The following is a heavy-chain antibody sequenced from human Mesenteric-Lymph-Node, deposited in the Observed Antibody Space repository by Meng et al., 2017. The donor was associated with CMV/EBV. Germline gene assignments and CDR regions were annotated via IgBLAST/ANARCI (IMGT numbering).Heavy chain of an antibody. CDR2: IKQDGSEK. V-gene: IGHV3-7*01. CDR3: TREVMYYYDSSGYEVDY. J-gene: IGHJ4*02. Sequence: GESLKISCAASGFTFSSYWMSWVRQAPGKGLEWVANIKQDGSEKYYVDSVKGRFTISRDNAENSLYLQMNSLRAEDTAVYYCTREVMYYYDSSGYEVDYWGQGTLVTVSS. D-gene: IGHD3-22*01. CDR1: GFTFSSYW.